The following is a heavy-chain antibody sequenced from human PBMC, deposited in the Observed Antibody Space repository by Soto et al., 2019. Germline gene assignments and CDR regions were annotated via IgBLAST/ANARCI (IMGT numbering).Heavy chain of an antibody. V-gene: IGHV3-11*06. Sequence: PXGSLRLSCSASGVIFRDFYMSWIRQVPGKGLEWLSKISSSSSSTDYADSVKGRFTISRDNAKNSLYLQMSSLRAEDTAVYYCARDRGGGSIFGGHYGMDVWGQGTTVTVSS. CDR1: GVIFRDFY. CDR3: ARDRGGGSIFGGHYGMDV. D-gene: IGHD3-3*01. J-gene: IGHJ6*02. CDR2: ISSSSSST.